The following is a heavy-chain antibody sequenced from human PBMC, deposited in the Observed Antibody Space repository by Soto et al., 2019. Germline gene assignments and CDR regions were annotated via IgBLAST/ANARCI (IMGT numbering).Heavy chain of an antibody. D-gene: IGHD3-22*01. J-gene: IGHJ5*02. CDR1: GYTFTSYD. V-gene: IGHV1-8*01. CDR3: ARFPNYYDSSGYYR. Sequence: ASVKVSCKASGYTFTSYDINWVRHATGQGLEWMGWMNPNSGNTGYAQKFQGRVTMTRNTSISTAYMELSSLRSEDTAVYYCARFPNYYDSSGYYRWGQGTLVTVSS. CDR2: MNPNSGNT.